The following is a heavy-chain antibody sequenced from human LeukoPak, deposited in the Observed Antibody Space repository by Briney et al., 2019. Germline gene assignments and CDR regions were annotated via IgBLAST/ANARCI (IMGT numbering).Heavy chain of an antibody. CDR2: INPNSGGT. J-gene: IGHJ4*02. CDR3: AREEALGSGSFDY. D-gene: IGHD1-26*01. Sequence: KIGESLKISCKGSGYSFTSYWIGWVRQMPGKGLEWMGWINPNSGGTNYAQKFQGRVTMTRDTSISTAYMELSRLRSDDTAVYYCAREEALGSGSFDYWGQGTLVTVSS. V-gene: IGHV1-2*02. CDR1: GYSFTSYW.